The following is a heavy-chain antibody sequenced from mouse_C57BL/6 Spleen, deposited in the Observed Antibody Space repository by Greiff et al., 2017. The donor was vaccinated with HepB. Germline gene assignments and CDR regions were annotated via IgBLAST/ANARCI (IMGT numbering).Heavy chain of an antibody. V-gene: IGHV1-72*01. CDR2: IDPNSGGN. CDR1: GYTFTSYW. J-gene: IGHJ4*01. CDR3: ARSEGITTVVADAMDY. Sequence: QVQLQQPGAELVKPGASVKLSCKASGYTFTSYWMHWVKQRPGRGLEWIGRIDPNSGGNKYNEKFKSKATLTVDKPSSTAYMQLSSLTSEDSAVYYCARSEGITTVVADAMDYWGQGTSVTVSS. D-gene: IGHD1-1*01.